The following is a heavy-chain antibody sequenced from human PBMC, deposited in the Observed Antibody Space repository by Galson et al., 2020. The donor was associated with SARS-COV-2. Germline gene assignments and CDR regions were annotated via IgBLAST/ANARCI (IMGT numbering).Heavy chain of an antibody. Sequence: GGSLRLSCVASGFTFSSYAMHWVRQAPGKGLEWVAVISYDGSNKYYADSVKGRFTISRDNSKNTLYLQMNSLRAEDTAVYYCARDSGSNMDVWGKGTTVTVSS. CDR2: ISYDGSNK. D-gene: IGHD3-10*01. J-gene: IGHJ6*03. V-gene: IGHV3-30*04. CDR3: ARDSGSNMDV. CDR1: GFTFSSYA.